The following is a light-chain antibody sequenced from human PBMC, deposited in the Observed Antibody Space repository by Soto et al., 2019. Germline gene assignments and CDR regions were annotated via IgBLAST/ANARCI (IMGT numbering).Light chain of an antibody. J-gene: IGKJ4*01. Sequence: DIQMTQSPSTLSASVGDSVTITCRASQSISSWLAWYQQKPGKAPKLLIYDASSLESGVPSRFSGSGSGTEFTLTISSLQPDDFTTYYCQQYYSYSPLTVGGGTKVDIK. CDR1: QSISSW. CDR2: DAS. CDR3: QQYYSYSPLT. V-gene: IGKV1-5*01.